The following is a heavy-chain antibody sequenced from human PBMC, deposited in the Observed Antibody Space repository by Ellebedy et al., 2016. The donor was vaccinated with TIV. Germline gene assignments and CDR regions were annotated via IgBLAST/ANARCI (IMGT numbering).Heavy chain of an antibody. V-gene: IGHV2-5*02. CDR1: GFSPKTSGMG. CDR3: ARSFRYFDWALDH. CDR2: TYWDGDI. J-gene: IGHJ1*01. D-gene: IGHD3-9*01. Sequence: SGPTLVKPTQTLTLTCTVSGFSPKTSGMGVGWVRQPPGKALEWLAVTYWDGDIRYNPSLRARLTVTKDSSINQVVLTVTDMDPADTGTYFCARSFRYFDWALDHWGQGTFVTVSS.